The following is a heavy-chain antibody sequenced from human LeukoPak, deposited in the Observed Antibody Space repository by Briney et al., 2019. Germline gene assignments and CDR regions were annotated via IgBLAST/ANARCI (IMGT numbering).Heavy chain of an antibody. CDR1: GFTFSSFA. D-gene: IGHD7-27*01. Sequence: PGGSLRLSCSASGFTFSSFAMHWVRQAPGKGLEYVSLITPNGGSTNYADSVKGRFTISRDDSKNTLYLQMNSLRPEDTAMYFCVKDLTGSWASDVWGQGTMVTVSS. V-gene: IGHV3-64D*09. CDR3: VKDLTGSWASDV. CDR2: ITPNGGST. J-gene: IGHJ3*01.